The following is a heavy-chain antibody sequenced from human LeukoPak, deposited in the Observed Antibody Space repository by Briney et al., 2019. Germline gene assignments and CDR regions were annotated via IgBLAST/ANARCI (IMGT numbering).Heavy chain of an antibody. Sequence: SETLSLTCTVSGGSISSGGYYWSWIRQHPGKGLEWIGYIYYSGSTYYNPSLKSRVTISVDTSKNQFSLKLSSVTAADTAVYYCARYGSGRNLDYWGQVTLVTVSS. CDR2: IYYSGST. CDR3: ARYGSGRNLDY. V-gene: IGHV4-31*03. J-gene: IGHJ4*02. D-gene: IGHD2-15*01. CDR1: GGSISSGGYY.